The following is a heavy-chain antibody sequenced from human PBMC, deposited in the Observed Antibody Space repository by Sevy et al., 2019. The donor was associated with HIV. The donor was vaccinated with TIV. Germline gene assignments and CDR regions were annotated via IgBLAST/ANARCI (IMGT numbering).Heavy chain of an antibody. CDR3: ARYYYGSGKYYFDY. CDR2: IYASGIT. Sequence: SETLSLTCTVSGGSISSGTYYWTWIRQPAGKGLEWIGRIYASGITNYNPSLKSRVTISLDTSKNQFSLNLSSVTAADTAVYYCARYYYGSGKYYFDYWGQGTLVTVSS. J-gene: IGHJ4*02. V-gene: IGHV4-61*02. CDR1: GGSISSGTYY. D-gene: IGHD3-10*01.